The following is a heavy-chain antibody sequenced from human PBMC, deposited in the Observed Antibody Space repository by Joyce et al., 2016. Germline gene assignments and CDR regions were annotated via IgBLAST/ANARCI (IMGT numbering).Heavy chain of an antibody. CDR2: ISATSDYI. J-gene: IGHJ6*02. V-gene: IGHV3-21*01. CDR1: GSPFSRSS. CDR3: ARGGISYYYAMDV. Sequence: QLVESGGGVVKAGGSMRLSCEASGSPFSRSSMSWLRQAPGKGLGWVAAISATSDYIFHAETVRGRFTVSRDNAKKTLYLQMNSLRAEDSAVFYCARGGISYYYAMDVWGQGTTVTVSS. D-gene: IGHD3-16*01.